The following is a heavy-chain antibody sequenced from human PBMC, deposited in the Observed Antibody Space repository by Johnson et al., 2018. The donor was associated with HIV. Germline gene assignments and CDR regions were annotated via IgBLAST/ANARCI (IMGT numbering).Heavy chain of an antibody. V-gene: IGHV3-30*03. CDR3: AAPWELDAFDI. Sequence: QVQLVESGGGVVQPGRSLRLSCAASGFTFSSYGMHWVRQAPGKGLEWVAVMSFDESNKYYADSVKGRFTISRDNSKNTLHLQMNSLRADDTAVYYCAAPWELDAFDIWGQGTMVTVSS. D-gene: IGHD1-26*01. J-gene: IGHJ3*02. CDR1: GFTFSSYG. CDR2: MSFDESNK.